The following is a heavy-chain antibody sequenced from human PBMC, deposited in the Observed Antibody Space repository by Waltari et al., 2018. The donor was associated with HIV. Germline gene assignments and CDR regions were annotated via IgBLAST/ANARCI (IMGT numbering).Heavy chain of an antibody. Sequence: EVQLVESGGGLVQPGGSLRLSCAASGFTFSSYWMHWVRQAPGKGLVWVARINSDGSSTSYADSVKGRFTISRDNAKNTLYLQMNSLRAEDTAVYYCARDRAIFGDFHGMDVWGQVTTVTVSS. J-gene: IGHJ6*02. V-gene: IGHV3-74*01. CDR2: INSDGSST. D-gene: IGHD3-3*01. CDR3: ARDRAIFGDFHGMDV. CDR1: GFTFSSYW.